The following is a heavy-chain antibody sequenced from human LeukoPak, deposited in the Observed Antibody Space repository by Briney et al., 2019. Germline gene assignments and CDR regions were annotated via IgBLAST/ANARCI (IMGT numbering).Heavy chain of an antibody. Sequence: GGSLRLSCAASGFTFSSYWMTWVRQAPGKGLEWVANIKQDGSKKTYVDSVKGRFTISRDNAKNSLYLQMNSLRADDTGGYYCASQPGACDGYHWGQGTLV. CDR3: ASQPGACDGYH. D-gene: IGHD2-2*01. J-gene: IGHJ5*02. CDR1: GFTFSSYW. CDR2: IKQDGSKK. V-gene: IGHV3-7*01.